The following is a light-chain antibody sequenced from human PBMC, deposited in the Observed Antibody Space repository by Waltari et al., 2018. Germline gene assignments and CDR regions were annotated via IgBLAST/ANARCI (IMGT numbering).Light chain of an antibody. V-gene: IGKV3-15*01. CDR1: ETVSSS. J-gene: IGKJ1*01. CDR2: DTS. CDR3: QQYHDWPRT. Sequence: EIVMTQSPATLSVSPGERRTLSCRASETVSSSLAWYQPKPGQAPRLLIYDTSIRAAGLPARFSGSGSGTEFTLTISSMRSEDSAVYYCQQYHDWPRTFGQGTRVEI.